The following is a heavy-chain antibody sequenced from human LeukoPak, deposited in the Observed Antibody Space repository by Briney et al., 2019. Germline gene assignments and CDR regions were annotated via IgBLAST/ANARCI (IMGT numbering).Heavy chain of an antibody. V-gene: IGHV4-34*01. CDR1: GGSFSGYY. Sequence: PSETLSLTCAVYGGSFSGYYWSWIRQPPGEGLEWIGEINHSGDTKYNPSLKSRVTILVDTSKNQFSLKLTSVTAADTAVYFCARVAAPQRTYWYFDLCGRGALVPVSS. J-gene: IGHJ2*01. CDR3: ARVAAPQRTYWYFDL. D-gene: IGHD6-6*01. CDR2: INHSGDT.